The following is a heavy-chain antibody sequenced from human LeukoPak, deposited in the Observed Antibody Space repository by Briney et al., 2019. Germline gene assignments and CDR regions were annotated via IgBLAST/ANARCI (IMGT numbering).Heavy chain of an antibody. J-gene: IGHJ4*02. Sequence: GGSLTLSCSASGYPLSLYGVLGVRHAPGKGLVGVAVIWYDGSNKYYADSVKGRFTISRDNSKNTLYLQMNSLRAEDTAVYYCAKDRGYCSNGVCFLFDYWGQGTLATVSS. CDR2: IWYDGSNK. CDR1: GYPLSLYG. V-gene: IGHV3-33*06. CDR3: AKDRGYCSNGVCFLFDY. D-gene: IGHD2-8*01.